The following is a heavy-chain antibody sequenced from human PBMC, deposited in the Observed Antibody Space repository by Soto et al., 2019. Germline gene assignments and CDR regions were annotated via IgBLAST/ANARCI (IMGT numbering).Heavy chain of an antibody. CDR2: VYYSGSV. V-gene: IGHV4-59*01. CDR1: GVSLTGYH. D-gene: IGHD3-10*01. CDR3: ARRLNLGSFDH. J-gene: IGHJ5*02. Sequence: SETLSLTCNVSGVSLTGYHWNWIRQPPGKTLEWVGFVYYSGSVSYNPSLKGRASISVDRSKNQFSLRLTSVTAADTAVYYCARRLNLGSFDHWGQGTLVTVSS.